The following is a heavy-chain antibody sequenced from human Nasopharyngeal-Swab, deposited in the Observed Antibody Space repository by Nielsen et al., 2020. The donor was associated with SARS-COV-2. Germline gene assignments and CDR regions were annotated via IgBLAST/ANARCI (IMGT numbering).Heavy chain of an antibody. CDR3: VKDRGAHSVVVVAAS. Sequence: GGSLRLSCAASGFTFSGYSMNWVRQAPGKGLEHVSAISSNGGSTYYADSVKGRFTISRDNSKNTLNLQMSSLRAEDTAVYYCVKDRGAHSVVVVAASWGQGTLVTVSS. CDR2: ISSNGGST. D-gene: IGHD2-15*01. CDR1: GFTFSGYS. J-gene: IGHJ4*02. V-gene: IGHV3-64D*06.